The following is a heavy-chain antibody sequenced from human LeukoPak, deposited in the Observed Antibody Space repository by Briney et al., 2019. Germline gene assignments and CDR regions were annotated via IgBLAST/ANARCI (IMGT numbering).Heavy chain of an antibody. CDR1: GGSISSYY. J-gene: IGHJ5*02. CDR3: ARGLAAAGRGFDP. CDR2: IYTSGST. D-gene: IGHD6-13*01. Sequence: SETLSLTCTVSGGSISSYYWSWLRQPAGKGLEWIGRIYTSGSTNYNPSLKSRVTMSVDTSKNQFSLKLSSVTAADTAVYYYARGLAAAGRGFDPWGQGTLVTVSS. V-gene: IGHV4-4*07.